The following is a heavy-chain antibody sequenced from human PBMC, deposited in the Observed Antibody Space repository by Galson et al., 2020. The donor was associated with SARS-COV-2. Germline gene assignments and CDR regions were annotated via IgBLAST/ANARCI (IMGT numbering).Heavy chain of an antibody. Sequence: SETLSLTCTVSGDSISSSSHYWGWSRQPPGEGLEWIGTIYYTGRTYYNPSLKSRVTISVDTPKNQCSLKLNSVTAADTAIYYCARLQIYTPGDDWGQGTLVTVSS. D-gene: IGHD3-16*01. V-gene: IGHV4-39*01. J-gene: IGHJ4*02. CDR1: GDSISSSSHY. CDR3: ARLQIYTPGDD. CDR2: IYYTGRT.